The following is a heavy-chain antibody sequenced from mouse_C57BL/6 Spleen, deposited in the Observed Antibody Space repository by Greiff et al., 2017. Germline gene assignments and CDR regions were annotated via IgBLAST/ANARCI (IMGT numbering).Heavy chain of an antibody. CDR2: IYPGDGDT. V-gene: IGHV1-80*01. Sequence: SGAELVKPGASVKISCKASGYAFSRYWMNWVKQRPGKGLEWIGQIYPGDGDTNYNGKFKGKATLTADKSSSTAYMQLSSLTSDESAVYFGARGEAWFAYWGQGTLVTVSA. CDR3: ARGEAWFAY. J-gene: IGHJ3*01. CDR1: GYAFSRYW.